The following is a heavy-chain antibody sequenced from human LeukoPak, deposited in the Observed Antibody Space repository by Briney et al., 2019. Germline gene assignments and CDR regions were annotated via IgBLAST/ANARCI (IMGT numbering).Heavy chain of an antibody. D-gene: IGHD3-22*01. V-gene: IGHV1-18*01. CDR1: GFTFTNYG. J-gene: IGHJ5*02. Sequence: GASVKVSCKASGFTFTNYGILWVRQAPGQGLEWMGWISAYNGKTNYAQKLQGRVTMTTDTSTSTAYMELRSLRSDDTAVYYCARAGDSSAYYPNWFDPWGQGSLVTVSS. CDR3: ARAGDSSAYYPNWFDP. CDR2: ISAYNGKT.